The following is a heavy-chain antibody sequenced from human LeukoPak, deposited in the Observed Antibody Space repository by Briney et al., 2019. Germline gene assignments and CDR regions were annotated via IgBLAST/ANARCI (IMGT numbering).Heavy chain of an antibody. V-gene: IGHV4-39*07. CDR2: INYSGST. Sequence: SETLSLTCTVSGVSISSSSYHWGWPRQPPGKGLEWIGGINYSGSTYYNPSLKSRVTISVDTSKNQFSLKLSSVTAADTAVYYCARDPKTTFFVSFDPWGQGTLVTVSS. J-gene: IGHJ5*02. D-gene: IGHD3-3*02. CDR1: GVSISSSSYH. CDR3: ARDPKTTFFVSFDP.